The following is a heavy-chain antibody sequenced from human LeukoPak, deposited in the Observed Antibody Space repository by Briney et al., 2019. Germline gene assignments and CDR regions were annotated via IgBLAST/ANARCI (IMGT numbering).Heavy chain of an antibody. CDR1: GGSISSHY. CDR3: ARTDYHYDFWSGYYFHWFDP. Sequence: SETLSLTCTVSGGSISSHYWSWIRQPPGKGLEWIGYIYYSGSTNYNPSPKSRVTISVDTSKNQFSLKLSSVTAADTAVYYCARTDYHYDFWSGYYFHWFDPWGQGTLVTVSS. V-gene: IGHV4-59*11. J-gene: IGHJ5*02. CDR2: IYYSGST. D-gene: IGHD3-3*01.